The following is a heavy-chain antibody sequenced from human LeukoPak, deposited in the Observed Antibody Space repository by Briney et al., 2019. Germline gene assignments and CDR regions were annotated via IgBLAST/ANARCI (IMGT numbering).Heavy chain of an antibody. J-gene: IGHJ4*02. CDR2: IYDNGST. Sequence: SEALSLTCTVSGGSISGYYWTWIRQSPGKGLEWIGYIYDNGSTNYNTSLRSRVTMSIDTSRSEFSLRVTSVSTADAAVYYRARGRVNTGSYSFYLDSWGQGTLVTVSS. CDR1: GGSISGYY. V-gene: IGHV4-59*01. D-gene: IGHD3-10*01. CDR3: ARGRVNTGSYSFYLDS.